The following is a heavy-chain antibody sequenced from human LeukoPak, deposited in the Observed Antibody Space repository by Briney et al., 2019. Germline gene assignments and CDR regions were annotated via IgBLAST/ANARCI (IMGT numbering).Heavy chain of an antibody. J-gene: IGHJ3*01. CDR3: ARYTLGYSDAFDL. CDR2: ISAYNGNT. CDR1: GYTFTNCA. D-gene: IGHD6-13*01. Sequence: ASVKVSCKASGYTFTNCAISWVRQAPGQGLEWMGWISAYNGNTNYAQKLQGRVTMTTDTSTSTAYMELRSLRSDDTAVYYCARYTLGYSDAFDLWGQGTMVTVSS. V-gene: IGHV1-18*01.